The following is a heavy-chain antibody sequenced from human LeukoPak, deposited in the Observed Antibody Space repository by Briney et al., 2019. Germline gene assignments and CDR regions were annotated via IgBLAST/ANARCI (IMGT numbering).Heavy chain of an antibody. Sequence: ASVKVSCKASGYTFTGYYMHWVRQAPGQGLERMGWINPNSGGTNYAQKFQGRVTMTRDTSISTAYVELSRLRSDDTAVYYCARANSYGSGSLVNWGQGTLVTVSS. CDR1: GYTFTGYY. J-gene: IGHJ4*02. V-gene: IGHV1-2*02. CDR3: ARANSYGSGSLVN. D-gene: IGHD3-10*01. CDR2: INPNSGGT.